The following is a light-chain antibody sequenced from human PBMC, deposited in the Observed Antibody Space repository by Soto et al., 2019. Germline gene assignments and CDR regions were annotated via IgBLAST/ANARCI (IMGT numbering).Light chain of an antibody. CDR3: PQYNNWLT. CDR2: GAS. CDR1: ESVSSN. J-gene: IGKJ4*01. V-gene: IGKV3-15*01. Sequence: EIGMTQSPATLSVSPGERATLSCRASESVSSNLAWYQQKPGQAPRLLIYGASTRATGIPARFSGSGSGTEFTLTISSLQSEDFALYYCPQYNNWLTFGGGTKVEIK.